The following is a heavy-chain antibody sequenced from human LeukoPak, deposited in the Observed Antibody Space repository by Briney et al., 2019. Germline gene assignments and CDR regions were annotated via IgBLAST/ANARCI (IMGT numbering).Heavy chain of an antibody. CDR1: GGSISSSSYY. CDR2: IYYSGST. CDR3: ARCIAAAIPS. D-gene: IGHD6-13*01. V-gene: IGHV4-39*01. J-gene: IGHJ5*02. Sequence: PSETLSLTCTVSGGSISSSSYYWGWIRQPPGKGLEWIGSIYYSGSTYYNPSLKSRVTISVDTSKNQFSLKLSPVTAADTAVYYCARCIAAAIPSWGQGTLVTVSS.